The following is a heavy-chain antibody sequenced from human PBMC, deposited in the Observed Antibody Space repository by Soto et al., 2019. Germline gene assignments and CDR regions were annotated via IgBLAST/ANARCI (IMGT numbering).Heavy chain of an antibody. CDR3: ARVHSEWFGKDSSWCDT. CDR1: GYTFTGYY. V-gene: IGHV1-2*04. J-gene: IGHJ5*02. Sequence: QVQLVQSGAEVKKPGASVKVSCKASGYTFTGYYMHWVRQAPGQGLEWMGWINPNSGGTNYAQKFQGWVTRTRDTSISTAYIELSRLRSDDTAVYYCARVHSEWFGKDSSWCDTWGQGTLVTVSS. CDR2: INPNSGGT. D-gene: IGHD3-10*01.